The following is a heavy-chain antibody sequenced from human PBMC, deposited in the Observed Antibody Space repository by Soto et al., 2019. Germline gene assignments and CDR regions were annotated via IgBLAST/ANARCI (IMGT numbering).Heavy chain of an antibody. J-gene: IGHJ6*02. Sequence: PGESLKISCKGSGYSFPSYWITWVRQMPGRGLEWMGRIDPSDSYTNYSPSFQGHVTISPDKSISTAYLQWSSLRAEDTAVYYCARDAYYDMGVWGQGTTVTVSS. V-gene: IGHV5-10-1*01. CDR2: IDPSDSYT. CDR3: ARDAYYDMGV. CDR1: GYSFPSYW.